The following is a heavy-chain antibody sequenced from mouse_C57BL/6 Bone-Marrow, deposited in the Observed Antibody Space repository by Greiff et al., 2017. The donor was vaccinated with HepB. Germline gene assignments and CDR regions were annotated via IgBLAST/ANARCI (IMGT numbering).Heavy chain of an antibody. J-gene: IGHJ3*01. Sequence: QVQLQQSGAELVRPGTSVKVSCKASGYAFTNYLIEWVKQRPGQGLEWIGVINPGSGGTNSNEKFKGKATLTADKSSSTAYMQLSSLTSEDSAVYFCARRGANWDGVWFAYWGQGTLVTVSA. D-gene: IGHD4-1*02. CDR1: GYAFTNYL. V-gene: IGHV1-54*01. CDR3: ARRGANWDGVWFAY. CDR2: INPGSGGT.